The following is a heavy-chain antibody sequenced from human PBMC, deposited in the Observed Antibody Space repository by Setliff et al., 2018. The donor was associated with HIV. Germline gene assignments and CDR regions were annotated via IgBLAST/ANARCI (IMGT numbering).Heavy chain of an antibody. D-gene: IGHD5-18*01. CDR1: GGSISSNSYY. J-gene: IGHJ4*02. Sequence: SETLSLTCTVSGGSISSNSYYWGWFRQPALKGLEWIGSTHHSGSTYYNPSLNSRVTISVDTSKNHFSLKLRSVTAADTAVYYCARHLLRGYIYIVFDYWGQGTLVTVSS. CDR3: ARHLLRGYIYIVFDY. V-gene: IGHV4-39*01. CDR2: THHSGST.